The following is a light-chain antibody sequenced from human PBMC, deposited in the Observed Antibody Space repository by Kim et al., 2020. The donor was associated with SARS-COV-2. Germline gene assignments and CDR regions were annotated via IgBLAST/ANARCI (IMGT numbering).Light chain of an antibody. J-gene: IGKJ3*01. V-gene: IGKV2-30*01. CDR2: KVS. CDR3: MQGTHWPFT. CDR1: QSLVYGDGNTY. Sequence: QASISCRSSQSLVYGDGNTYLNWFHQRPGQSARRLIYKVSNRDSGVPDRFSGSGSGTDFTLQISRVEAEDVGVYYCMQGTHWPFTFGPGTKVDIK.